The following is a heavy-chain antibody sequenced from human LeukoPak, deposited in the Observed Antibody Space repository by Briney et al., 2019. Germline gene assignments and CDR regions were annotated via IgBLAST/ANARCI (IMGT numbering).Heavy chain of an antibody. CDR1: GDSISTYY. Sequence: PSETLSLTCTVSGDSISTYYRSWIRQPPGKGLEWIGYIYYRVTSDYNPSLKSRVTMSVDTSKNQFSLKLSSVTAADTAVYYCARPVPSRLGWFDPWGQGTLVTVSS. CDR2: IYYRVTS. CDR3: ARPVPSRLGWFDP. D-gene: IGHD1-1*01. V-gene: IGHV4-59*08. J-gene: IGHJ5*02.